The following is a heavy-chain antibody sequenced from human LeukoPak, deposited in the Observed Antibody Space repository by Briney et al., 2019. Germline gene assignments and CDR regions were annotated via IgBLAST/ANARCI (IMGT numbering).Heavy chain of an antibody. Sequence: GGSLRLSCAASGFTFSSYGMSWVRQAPGKGLEWVSAISGSGGSTYYADSVKGRFTISRDNYKNTLYLQMNSLRAEDTAVYYCAKVDYYDSSGNYPNWFDPWGQGTLVTVSS. J-gene: IGHJ5*02. CDR3: AKVDYYDSSGNYPNWFDP. CDR1: GFTFSSYG. D-gene: IGHD3-22*01. V-gene: IGHV3-23*01. CDR2: ISGSGGST.